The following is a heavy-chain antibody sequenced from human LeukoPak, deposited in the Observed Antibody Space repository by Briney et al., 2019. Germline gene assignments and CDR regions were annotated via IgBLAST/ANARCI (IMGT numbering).Heavy chain of an antibody. D-gene: IGHD1-26*01. Sequence: SETLSLTCTVSGGSISSSYWSWIRQPPGRGLEWIAYIYGSGSTNYNPSLKSRVAISVETSKNLFSLNLSSVTAADTAMYYCARLQYTGNYYPEYWGQGILVTVSS. CDR3: ARLQYTGNYYPEY. J-gene: IGHJ4*02. CDR2: IYGSGST. CDR1: GGSISSSY. V-gene: IGHV4-59*08.